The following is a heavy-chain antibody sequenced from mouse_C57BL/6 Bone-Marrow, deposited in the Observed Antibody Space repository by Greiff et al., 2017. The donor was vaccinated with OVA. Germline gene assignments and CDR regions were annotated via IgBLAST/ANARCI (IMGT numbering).Heavy chain of an antibody. D-gene: IGHD1-1*01. CDR3: AGGCYYYGSSSAWFAY. Sequence: VQLKESVAELVRPGASVKLSCTASGFNIKNTYMHWVKQRPEKGLEWIGRIDPANGNTKYAPKFQGKATITADTSSNTAYLQLSSLTSEDTAIYYCAGGCYYYGSSSAWFAYWGQGTLVTFAA. V-gene: IGHV14-3*01. J-gene: IGHJ3*01. CDR2: IDPANGNT. CDR1: GFNIKNTY.